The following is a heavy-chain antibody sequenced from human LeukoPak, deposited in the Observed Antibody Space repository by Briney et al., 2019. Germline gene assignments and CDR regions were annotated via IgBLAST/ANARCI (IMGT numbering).Heavy chain of an antibody. V-gene: IGHV4-59*01. D-gene: IGHD6-19*01. CDR3: ARGAGNFDY. CDR1: GGSISSYF. J-gene: IGHJ4*02. Sequence: PSETLSLTCTVSGGSISSYFWSWIRQPPGKGLEWIGYIYYSGSTNYNPSLKSRVTISVDTSKNQFSLRLSSVTAADTAVYYCARGAGNFDYWGQGTLVTVSS. CDR2: IYYSGST.